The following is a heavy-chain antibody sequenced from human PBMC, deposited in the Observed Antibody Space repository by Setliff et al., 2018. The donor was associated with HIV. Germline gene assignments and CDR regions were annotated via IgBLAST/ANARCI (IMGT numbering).Heavy chain of an antibody. CDR2: ISGFNGNT. CDR1: GYFFNHYG. J-gene: IGHJ3*02. V-gene: IGHV1-18*01. CDR3: AKMGSPVGPDAFDI. Sequence: ASVKVSCKASGYFFNHYGIAWVRQAPGQGLEWMGWISGFNGNTNYAQILQDRVTVTTDTSTSTAYMELRSLRSDDTAVYYCAKMGSPVGPDAFDIWGQGTMVTVSS. D-gene: IGHD2-8*01.